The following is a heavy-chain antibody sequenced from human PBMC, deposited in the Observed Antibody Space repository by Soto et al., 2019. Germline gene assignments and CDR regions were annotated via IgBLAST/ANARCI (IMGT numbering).Heavy chain of an antibody. Sequence: SGGSLRLSCAASGFTFSSYGMHWVRQAPGKGLEWVAVIWYDGSNKYYADSVKGRFTISRDNSKDTLYLQMNSLRAEDTAVYYCVRERRGYCSSTSCWNWFDPWGQGTLVTVSS. D-gene: IGHD2-2*01. V-gene: IGHV3-33*01. CDR2: IWYDGSNK. J-gene: IGHJ5*02. CDR1: GFTFSSYG. CDR3: VRERRGYCSSTSCWNWFDP.